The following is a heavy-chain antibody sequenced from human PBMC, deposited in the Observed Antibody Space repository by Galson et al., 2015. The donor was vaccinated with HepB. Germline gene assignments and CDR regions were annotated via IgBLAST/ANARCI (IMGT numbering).Heavy chain of an antibody. CDR2: ISGSGGST. D-gene: IGHD6-19*01. V-gene: IGHV3-23*01. CDR3: AKDLKGSSGWYFDY. J-gene: IGHJ4*02. CDR1: GFAFSSYA. Sequence: SLRLSCAASGFAFSSYAMSWVRQAPGKGLEWVSAISGSGGSTYYADSVKGRFTISRDNSKNTLYLQMNSLRAEDTAVYYCAKDLKGSSGWYFDYWGQGTLVTVSS.